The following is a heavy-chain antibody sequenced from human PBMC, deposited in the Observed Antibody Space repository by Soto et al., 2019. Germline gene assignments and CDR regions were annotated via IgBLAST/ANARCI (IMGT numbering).Heavy chain of an antibody. Sequence: PSETLSLTCTVSGGSISSYYWSWIRQPPGKGLEWIGYIYYSGSTNYNPSLKSRVTISVDTSKNQFSLKLSSVTAADTAVYYCARDKGWYCSSTCCYFGVHYYYGMDVWAQGTTVTVSS. CDR1: GGSISSYY. V-gene: IGHV4-59*01. J-gene: IGHJ6*02. CDR2: IYYSGST. CDR3: ARDKGWYCSSTCCYFGVHYYYGMDV. D-gene: IGHD2-2*01.